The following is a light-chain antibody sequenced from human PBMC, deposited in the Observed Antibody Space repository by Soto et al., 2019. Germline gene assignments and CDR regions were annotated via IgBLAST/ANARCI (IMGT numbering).Light chain of an antibody. J-gene: IGKJ4*02. V-gene: IGKV3-15*01. CDR3: QLYNKWHLT. CDR1: QNIDTN. Sequence: ILMTQSPVTLSVSPGERATLSCRASQNIDTNLVWYQQRPGQASRLLIYGASTRARGVPARFSGNGTGTEFTLSSSSLQSEDFAIYDCQLYNKWHLTCGGGTKVEIK. CDR2: GAS.